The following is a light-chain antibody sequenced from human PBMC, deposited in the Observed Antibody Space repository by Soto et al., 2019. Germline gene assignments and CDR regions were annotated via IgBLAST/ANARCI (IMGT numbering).Light chain of an antibody. Sequence: QSVLTQPPSASGTPGQRVTMSCSGSSSNIGSNTVNWYQQLPGTAPKLLLYGNNQRPSGVPDRFSGSKSGTSASLAISGLQSEDGADYYCAAWDDSLNGVVFGGGTKVTVL. CDR2: GNN. CDR1: SSNIGSNT. CDR3: AAWDDSLNGVV. J-gene: IGLJ2*01. V-gene: IGLV1-44*01.